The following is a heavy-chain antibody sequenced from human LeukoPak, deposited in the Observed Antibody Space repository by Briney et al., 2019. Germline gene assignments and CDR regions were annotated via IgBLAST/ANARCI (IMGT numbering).Heavy chain of an antibody. CDR3: ARGNREDVYWAVPAVEFDY. CDR2: ISYDGSNE. Sequence: GRSLRLSCAACGFTLGSYGMLWARQAPGKGLEWVAFISYDGSNESFGGSVKGRFTISRDNSNNTLYLQMKSLRAEDTGVYYCARGNREDVYWAVPAVEFDYWGQGTLVTVPS. D-gene: IGHD2-2*01. J-gene: IGHJ4*02. V-gene: IGHV3-33*05. CDR1: GFTLGSYG.